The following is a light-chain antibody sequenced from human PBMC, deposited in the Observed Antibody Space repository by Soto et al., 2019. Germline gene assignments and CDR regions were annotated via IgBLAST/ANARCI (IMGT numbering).Light chain of an antibody. J-gene: IGKJ2*01. Sequence: EVVMTQSPLSLPVTLGQPASISCRSSHSLVYSDGNAYLNWFHQRPGQSPRRLIYKFSYRDSGVPDRFSGSGSGTDFTLKISRVEAEDVGIYYCMQGTHWPPYTFGKGTKLEIK. V-gene: IGKV2-30*01. CDR2: KFS. CDR1: HSLVYSDGNAY. CDR3: MQGTHWPPYT.